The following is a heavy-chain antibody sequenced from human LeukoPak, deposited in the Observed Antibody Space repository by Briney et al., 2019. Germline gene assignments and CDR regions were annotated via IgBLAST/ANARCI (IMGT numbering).Heavy chain of an antibody. J-gene: IGHJ4*02. CDR3: VRDNSGSVVRGVLQY. V-gene: IGHV3-33*01. D-gene: IGHD3-10*01. CDR2: IWYDGSNK. CDR1: GFTFNTYG. Sequence: PGRSLRLSCAASGFTFNTYGMHWVRQAPGKGLEWVPVIWYDGSNKYYADSVKGRFTISRDNSKNTLYLQMNSLRAEDTAVYYCVRDNSGSVVRGVLQYWGQGTLVTVSS.